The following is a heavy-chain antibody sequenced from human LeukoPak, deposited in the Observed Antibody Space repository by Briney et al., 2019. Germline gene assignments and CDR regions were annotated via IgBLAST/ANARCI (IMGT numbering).Heavy chain of an antibody. CDR2: ISGSGAGT. D-gene: IGHD1-26*01. CDR3: AKDLLQYSGGYATDDY. J-gene: IGHJ4*02. Sequence: PGGSLRLSCAASGFTFSSYAMSWVRQAPGKGLEWGSTISGSGAGTYFADSVKGRFTISRDNSKNTLYLQMNSLRAEDTAVYYCAKDLLQYSGGYATDDYWGQGTLVTVSS. V-gene: IGHV3-23*01. CDR1: GFTFSSYA.